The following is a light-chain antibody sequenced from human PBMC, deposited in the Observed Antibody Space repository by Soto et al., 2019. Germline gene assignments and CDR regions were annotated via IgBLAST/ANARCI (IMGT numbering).Light chain of an antibody. CDR2: DAS. V-gene: IGKV1-5*01. CDR3: RQYETFSGT. CDR1: QSVRGW. Sequence: DIQMTQLPSTLSPSVGATATATGRASQSVRGWLAWYQQKPGEAPKLLIYDASALPRGVPSRFSGSGSGTKFTLTIASLQPDDFATYYCRQYETFSGTFGPGTKVDI. J-gene: IGKJ1*01.